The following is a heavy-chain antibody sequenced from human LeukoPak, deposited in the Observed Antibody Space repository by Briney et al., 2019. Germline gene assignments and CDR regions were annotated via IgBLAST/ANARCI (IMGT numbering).Heavy chain of an antibody. Sequence: SETLSLTCTVSGGSISSYYWSWIRQPPGKGLEWIGYIYYSGSTNYNPSLKSRVTISVDTSKNQFSLKLSSVTAADTAVYYCARDRGFWSGFHLNWFDPWGRGTLVTVPS. D-gene: IGHD3-3*01. CDR1: GGSISSYY. CDR3: ARDRGFWSGFHLNWFDP. CDR2: IYYSGST. V-gene: IGHV4-59*01. J-gene: IGHJ5*02.